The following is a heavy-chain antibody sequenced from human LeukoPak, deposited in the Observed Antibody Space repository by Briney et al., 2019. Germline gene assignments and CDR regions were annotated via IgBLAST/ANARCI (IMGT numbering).Heavy chain of an antibody. D-gene: IGHD2-2*01. CDR1: GFTFSSYS. Sequence: GGSLRLSCAASGFTFSSYSMNRVRQAPGKGLEWVSSISSSNTYIYYADSVKGRFTISRDNAKNSLYLQMNSLRAEDTAVYYCARELPATAMYFDYWGQGTLVTVSS. V-gene: IGHV3-21*01. CDR2: ISSSNTYI. CDR3: ARELPATAMYFDY. J-gene: IGHJ4*02.